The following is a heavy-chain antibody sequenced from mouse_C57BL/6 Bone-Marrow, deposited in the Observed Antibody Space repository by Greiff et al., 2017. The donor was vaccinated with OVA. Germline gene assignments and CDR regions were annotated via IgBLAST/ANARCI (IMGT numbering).Heavy chain of an antibody. J-gene: IGHJ2*01. Sequence: EVQLVESGGGLVQPGGSMKLSCAASGFTFSDAWMDWVRQSPEKGLEWVAEIRNKANNHATYYAESVKGRFTISRDDSKSSVYLQMNSLRAEDTGIYYCTPLNYYGSDFDYWGQGTTLTVSS. D-gene: IGHD1-1*01. CDR3: TPLNYYGSDFDY. CDR1: GFTFSDAW. V-gene: IGHV6-6*01. CDR2: IRNKANNHAT.